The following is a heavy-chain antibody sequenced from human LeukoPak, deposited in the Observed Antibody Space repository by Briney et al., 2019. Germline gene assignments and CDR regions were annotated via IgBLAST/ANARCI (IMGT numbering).Heavy chain of an antibody. CDR2: ISYDGSDK. J-gene: IGHJ4*02. CDR1: GFTFSSYA. V-gene: IGHV3-30*04. Sequence: GGSLRLSCAASGFTFSSYAMHWVRQAPGKGLEWVAVISYDGSDKYYADSVKGRFTISRDNSKNTLYLQMNSLRAEDTAVYYCARRWSFDYWGQGTLLTVSS. CDR3: ARRWSFDY. D-gene: IGHD4-23*01.